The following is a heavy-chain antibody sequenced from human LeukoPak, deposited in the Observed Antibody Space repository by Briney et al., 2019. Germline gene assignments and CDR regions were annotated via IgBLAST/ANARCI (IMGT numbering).Heavy chain of an antibody. Sequence: GRSLRLSCEASEFTFSNYGMHWVRQAPGKGLEWLAVISNDGSSRQYRDSVKGRFTVSRDNSKNTLYLQMNSLRAEDTAVYYCVSGTCGGSCYILDFWGQGTLVTVSS. CDR2: ISNDGSSR. CDR1: EFTFSNYG. V-gene: IGHV3-30*03. J-gene: IGHJ4*02. CDR3: VSGTCGGSCYILDF. D-gene: IGHD2-15*01.